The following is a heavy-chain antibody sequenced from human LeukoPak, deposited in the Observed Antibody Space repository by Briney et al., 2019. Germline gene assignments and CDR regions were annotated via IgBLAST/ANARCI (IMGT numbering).Heavy chain of an antibody. CDR2: INPNSGGT. J-gene: IGHJ4*02. CDR3: ARGSYYDILTGYDVGSHDY. V-gene: IGHV1-2*04. CDR1: GYTFTGYY. Sequence: ASVKVSCKASGYTFTGYYMHWVRQAPGQGLEWMGWINPNSGGTNYAQKFQGWVTMTRDTSISTAYMELSRLRSDDTAVYYCARGSYYDILTGYDVGSHDYWGQGTLVTVSS. D-gene: IGHD3-9*01.